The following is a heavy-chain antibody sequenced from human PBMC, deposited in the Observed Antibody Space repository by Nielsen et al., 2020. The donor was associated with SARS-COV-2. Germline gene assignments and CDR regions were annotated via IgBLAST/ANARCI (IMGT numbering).Heavy chain of an antibody. J-gene: IGHJ4*02. V-gene: IGHV1-46*01. D-gene: IGHD3-3*01. CDR3: ARGVAPDY. Sequence: ASVKVSCKASGYTFTSYYMHWVRQAPGQGLEWMGIINPSGGSTSYAQKLQGRVTMTTDTSTSTAYMELRSLRSDDTAVYYCARGVAPDYWGQGTLVTVSS. CDR2: INPSGGST. CDR1: GYTFTSYY.